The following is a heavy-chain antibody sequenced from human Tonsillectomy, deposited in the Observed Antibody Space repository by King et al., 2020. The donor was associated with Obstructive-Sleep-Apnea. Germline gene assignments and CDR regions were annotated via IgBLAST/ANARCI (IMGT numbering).Heavy chain of an antibody. Sequence: DVQLVESGGGLVQPGGSLRLSCAASGFTVSSNYMSWVRQAPGKGLEWVSVIYSDGSTYYADSVKGRFTISRDNSKNTLYLQMNSLRAEDTAVYYCARDRGIAVAGPLQPFDYWGQGTLVTVSS. CDR3: ARDRGIAVAGPLQPFDY. V-gene: IGHV3-66*01. D-gene: IGHD6-19*01. J-gene: IGHJ4*02. CDR2: IYSDGST. CDR1: GFTVSSNY.